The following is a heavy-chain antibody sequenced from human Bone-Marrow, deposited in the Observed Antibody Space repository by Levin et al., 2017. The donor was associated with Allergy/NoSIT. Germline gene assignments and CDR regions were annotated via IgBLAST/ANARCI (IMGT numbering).Heavy chain of an antibody. CDR2: IYSGGDT. Sequence: SGGSLRLSCAASGFTVHNNYMSWVRQAPGRGLEWVSVIYSGGDTRYADSVKGRFTISRDTSKLFLQMNSLRPEDTAVYYCAGTSSKDYWGQGTLVTVSS. J-gene: IGHJ4*02. CDR1: GFTVHNNY. V-gene: IGHV3-53*01. CDR3: AGTSSKDY.